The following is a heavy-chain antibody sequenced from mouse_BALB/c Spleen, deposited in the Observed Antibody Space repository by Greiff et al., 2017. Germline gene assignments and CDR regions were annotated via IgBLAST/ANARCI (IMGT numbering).Heavy chain of an antibody. D-gene: IGHD2-10*02. J-gene: IGHJ3*01. CDR1: GFSFTSGYY. V-gene: IGHV3-6*02. CDR2: ISYDGSN. CDR3: AREGLGAFAY. Sequence: EVKLQESGPGLVKPSQSLSLTCSVSGFSFTSGYYWYCLRQFPGNKLEWMGYISYDGSNNYNPFLKNRITITRDTTKNQFFLKLNPVTTEDTATYYCAREGLGAFAYWGQGTLVTVSA.